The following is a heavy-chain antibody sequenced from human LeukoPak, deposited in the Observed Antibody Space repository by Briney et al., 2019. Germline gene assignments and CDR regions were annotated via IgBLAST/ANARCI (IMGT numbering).Heavy chain of an antibody. CDR1: GYSISSGYY. CDR3: ARERGYCSRTSCYTHVDV. Sequence: PSETLSLTCTVSGYSISSGYYWGWIRQPPGKGLEWIGSIYHSGSTYYNPSLKSRVTISVDTSKNQFSLKLSSVTAADTAVYYCARERGYCSRTSCYTHVDVWGKGTTVTVSS. V-gene: IGHV4-38-2*02. CDR2: IYHSGST. D-gene: IGHD2-2*02. J-gene: IGHJ6*04.